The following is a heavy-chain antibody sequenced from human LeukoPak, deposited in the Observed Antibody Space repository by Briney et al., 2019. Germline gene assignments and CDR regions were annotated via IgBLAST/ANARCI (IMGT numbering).Heavy chain of an antibody. CDR3: ARVGGLYDSSGYYFDY. V-gene: IGHV1-18*01. Sequence: ASVKVSCKASGYTFTSYGISWVRQAPGQGLEWMGWISAYNGNTNYAQKLQGRVTMTRDMSTSTVYMELSSLRSEDTAVYYCARVGGLYDSSGYYFDYWGQGTLVTVSS. CDR1: GYTFTSYG. D-gene: IGHD3-22*01. J-gene: IGHJ4*02. CDR2: ISAYNGNT.